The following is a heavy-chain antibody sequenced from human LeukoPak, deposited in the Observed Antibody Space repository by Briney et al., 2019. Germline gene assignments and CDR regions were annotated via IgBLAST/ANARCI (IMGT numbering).Heavy chain of an antibody. CDR1: GGSFSGYY. D-gene: IGHD6-19*01. CDR3: ARQRHSSGRRFDY. CDR2: IYYSGST. J-gene: IGHJ4*02. Sequence: TSETLSLACAVYGGSFSGYYWSWIRQPPGKGLEWVGYIYYSGSTKYNPSLESRVTISVDTSKNQFSLNLSSVTAADTAVYFCARQRHSSGRRFDYWGQGTLATVSS. V-gene: IGHV4-34*11.